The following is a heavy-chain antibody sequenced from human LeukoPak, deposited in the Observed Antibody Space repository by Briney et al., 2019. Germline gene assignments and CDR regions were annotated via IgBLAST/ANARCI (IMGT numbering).Heavy chain of an antibody. CDR3: ARDNDFFDY. V-gene: IGHV4-4*07. J-gene: IGHJ4*02. Sequence: DTLSLTCSVSGGSINTYYWSCIRQPAGKGLEWIGRIHSSGSTHYNPSLKSRVTMSLDTSKNQFSLKLTSVTAADTAVYYCARDNDFFDYWGQGTLVTVSS. CDR2: IHSSGST. CDR1: GGSINTYY.